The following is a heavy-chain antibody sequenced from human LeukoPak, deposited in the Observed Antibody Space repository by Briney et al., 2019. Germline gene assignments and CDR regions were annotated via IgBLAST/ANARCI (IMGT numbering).Heavy chain of an antibody. CDR2: IIPIFGTA. CDR3: ARDRRDGGSYPGDFDY. V-gene: IGHV1-69*13. J-gene: IGHJ4*02. D-gene: IGHD1-26*01. Sequence: GASVKVSCKASGGTFSSYAISWVRQAPGQGLEWMGGIIPIFGTANYAQKFQGRVTITADESTSTAYMELSSLRSEDTAVYYCARDRRDGGSYPGDFDYWGQGTLVTVSS. CDR1: GGTFSSYA.